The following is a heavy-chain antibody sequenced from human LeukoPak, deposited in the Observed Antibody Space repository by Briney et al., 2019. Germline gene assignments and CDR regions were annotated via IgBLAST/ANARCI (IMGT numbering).Heavy chain of an antibody. Sequence: ASVKASCKASGYTFTGYYMHWVRQAPGQGLEWMGWINPNSGGTNYAQKFQGRVTMTRDTSISTAYMELSRLRSDDTAVYYCARDRGSEYCSSTSCYHYYYYMDVWGKGTTVTVSS. J-gene: IGHJ6*03. D-gene: IGHD2-2*01. CDR1: GYTFTGYY. CDR3: ARDRGSEYCSSTSCYHYYYYMDV. CDR2: INPNSGGT. V-gene: IGHV1-2*02.